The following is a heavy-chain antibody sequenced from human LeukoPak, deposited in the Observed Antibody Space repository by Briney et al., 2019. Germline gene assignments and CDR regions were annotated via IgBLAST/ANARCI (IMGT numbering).Heavy chain of an antibody. V-gene: IGHV3-30*02. D-gene: IGHD6-19*01. J-gene: IGHJ4*02. CDR1: GFTFSSCD. CDR2: IRYDGNNK. CDR3: AKDRWGAVASFDY. Sequence: GGSLRLSCAASGFTFSSCDMHWVRQAPGKGLEWVAFIRYDGNNKYHADSVKGRFTISRDNSKNTLNLQMNSLRAEDTAVYYCAKDRWGAVASFDYWGQGTLVTVSS.